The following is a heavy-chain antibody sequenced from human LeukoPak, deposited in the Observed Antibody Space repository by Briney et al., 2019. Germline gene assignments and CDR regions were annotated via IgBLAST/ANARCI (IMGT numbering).Heavy chain of an antibody. Sequence: ASVKVSCKASGYTFTSYGISWVRQAPGQGLEWMGWISAYNGNTNYALKVQGRVTMTTDTSTSTAYMELRSLRSDDTAVYYCARDSYYDSRGYYYRDAFDIWGQGTMVTVAS. CDR1: GYTFTSYG. V-gene: IGHV1-18*01. CDR3: ARDSYYDSRGYYYRDAFDI. D-gene: IGHD3-22*01. CDR2: ISAYNGNT. J-gene: IGHJ3*02.